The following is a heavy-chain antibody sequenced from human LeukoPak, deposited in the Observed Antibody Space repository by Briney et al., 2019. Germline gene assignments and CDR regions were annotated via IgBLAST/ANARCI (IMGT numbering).Heavy chain of an antibody. V-gene: IGHV4-59*12. CDR1: GGSISSYY. Sequence: SETLSLTCTVSGGSISSYYWSWIRQPPGKGLEWIGYIYYSGSTNYNPSLKSRVTISVDTSKNQFSLKLSSVTAADTAVYYCARASRLYQAHPWGQGTLVTVSS. D-gene: IGHD3-16*02. J-gene: IGHJ5*02. CDR2: IYYSGST. CDR3: ARASRLYQAHP.